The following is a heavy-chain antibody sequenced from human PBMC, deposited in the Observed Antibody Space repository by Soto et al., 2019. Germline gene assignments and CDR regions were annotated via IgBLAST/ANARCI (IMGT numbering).Heavy chain of an antibody. CDR3: TADHWS. CDR2: INRKIDGDTT. Sequence: PGGSLGLSCVVFEYTFSYALMSWVRQAPGKGLEWVARINRKIDGDTTDYAAPVEGRFTIARDDSKNTLYLQMSSLKIEDTAVYFCTADHWSWGQGTLVTVSS. J-gene: IGHJ4*02. CDR1: EYTFSYAL. V-gene: IGHV3-15*01. D-gene: IGHD3-3*01.